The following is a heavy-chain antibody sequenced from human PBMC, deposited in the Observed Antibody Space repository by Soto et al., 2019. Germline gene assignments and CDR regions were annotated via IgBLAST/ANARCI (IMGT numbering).Heavy chain of an antibody. CDR2: IIPIFGTA. CDR3: ARGFLYSSSWYRGNDYYYYGMDV. CDR1: GGTFSSYA. J-gene: IGHJ6*02. V-gene: IGHV1-69*13. Sequence: SVKVSCKASGGTFSSYAISWVRQAPGQGLEWMGGIIPIFGTANYAQKFQGRVTITADASMSTAYMELSSLRSEDTAVYYCARGFLYSSSWYRGNDYYYYGMDVWGQGTTVTVSS. D-gene: IGHD6-13*01.